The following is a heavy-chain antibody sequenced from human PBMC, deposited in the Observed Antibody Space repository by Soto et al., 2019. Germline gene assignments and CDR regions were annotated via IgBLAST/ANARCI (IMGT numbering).Heavy chain of an antibody. CDR3: AKCAPYYYYYGMDV. CDR2: ISGSGAST. Sequence: EVQLLESGGGLVQPGGSLRLSCAASRFTFSNYAMSWVRQAPGKGLEWVSSISGSGASTYYADSVKGRFTISRDNSKDTLHLQINSLSAGDTAVYYCAKCAPYYYYYGMDVWGQGATVTVSS. V-gene: IGHV3-23*01. CDR1: RFTFSNYA. J-gene: IGHJ6*02.